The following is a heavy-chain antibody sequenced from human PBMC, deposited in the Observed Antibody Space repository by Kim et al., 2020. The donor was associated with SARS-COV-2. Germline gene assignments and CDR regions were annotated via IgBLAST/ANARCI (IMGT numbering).Heavy chain of an antibody. V-gene: IGHV1-69*13. D-gene: IGHD6-13*01. CDR1: GGTFSSYA. J-gene: IGHJ6*02. CDR2: IIPIFGTA. CDR3: ARRLSYSSSWYNDYYYGMDV. Sequence: SVKVSCKASGGTFSSYAISWVRQAPGQGLEWMGGIIPIFGTANYAQKFQGRVTITADESTSTAYMELSSLRSEDTAVYYCARRLSYSSSWYNDYYYGMDVWGQGTTVTVSS.